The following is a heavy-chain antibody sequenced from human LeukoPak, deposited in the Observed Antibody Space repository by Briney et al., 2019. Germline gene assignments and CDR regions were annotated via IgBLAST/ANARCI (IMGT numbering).Heavy chain of an antibody. D-gene: IGHD3-10*01. CDR1: GFSFRNYN. V-gene: IGHV3-21*06. J-gene: IGHJ4*02. CDR2: ICGGRDNN. Sequence: PGGSLRLSCAASGFSFRNYNMNWVRQAPGKGLEGVSSICGGRDNNYYGDSVKGRFTISRDNAKNSVYLQMNSLRAEDTAVYYCLRDESGSFFAYWGQGTLVIVSS. CDR3: LRDESGSFFAY.